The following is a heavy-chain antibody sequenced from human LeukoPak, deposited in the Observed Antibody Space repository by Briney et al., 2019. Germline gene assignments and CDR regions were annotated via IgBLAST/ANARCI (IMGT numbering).Heavy chain of an antibody. Sequence: ASVKVSCKASGYTFTSYGISWVRQAPGQGLEWMGWISAYNGNTNYAQKLQGRVTMTTDTSTSTAYMELSRLRSDDTAVYYCARDAYRRYYYDSSGYPYFDYWGQGTLVTVSS. CDR1: GYTFTSYG. V-gene: IGHV1-18*01. D-gene: IGHD3-22*01. CDR3: ARDAYRRYYYDSSGYPYFDY. J-gene: IGHJ4*02. CDR2: ISAYNGNT.